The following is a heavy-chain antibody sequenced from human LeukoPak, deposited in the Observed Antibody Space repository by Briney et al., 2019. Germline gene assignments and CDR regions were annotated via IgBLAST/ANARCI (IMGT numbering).Heavy chain of an antibody. CDR2: ISAYNGNT. Sequence: GAPVKVSCKASGYTFTSYGISWVRQAPGQGLEWMGWISAYNGNTNYAQKLQGRVTMTTDTSTSTAYMELRSLRSDDTAVYYCARDTTYYDFWSGYYPGDFDLWGRGTLVTVSS. V-gene: IGHV1-18*01. D-gene: IGHD3-3*01. J-gene: IGHJ2*01. CDR1: GYTFTSYG. CDR3: ARDTTYYDFWSGYYPGDFDL.